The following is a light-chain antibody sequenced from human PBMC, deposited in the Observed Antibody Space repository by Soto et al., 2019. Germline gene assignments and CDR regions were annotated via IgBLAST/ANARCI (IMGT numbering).Light chain of an antibody. CDR3: SSYTGGTTLVV. V-gene: IGLV2-14*01. Sequence: QSVLTQPASVSGSLGQSITISCTGTSSDVGGYSYVSWYQQYPGKAPKLMIYEVSNRPSGVSNRFSGSKSGNTASLTISGLQPEDEADYYCSSYTGGTTLVVFGGGTKLTVL. CDR1: SSDVGGYSY. CDR2: EVS. J-gene: IGLJ2*01.